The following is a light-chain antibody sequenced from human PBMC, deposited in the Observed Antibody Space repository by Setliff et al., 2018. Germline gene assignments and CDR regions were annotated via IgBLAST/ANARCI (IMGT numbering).Light chain of an antibody. J-gene: IGLJ1*01. V-gene: IGLV1-44*01. CDR1: SSNIGSNT. Sequence: QSALTQPPSVSGAPGQRVTISCTGSSSNIGSNTVNWYQQLPGTAPKLLIYRNNQRPSGAPDRFSGSKSGTSASLAISGLQSEDEADYYCAAWDDSLNGEVFGTGTKVTVL. CDR2: RNN. CDR3: AAWDDSLNGEV.